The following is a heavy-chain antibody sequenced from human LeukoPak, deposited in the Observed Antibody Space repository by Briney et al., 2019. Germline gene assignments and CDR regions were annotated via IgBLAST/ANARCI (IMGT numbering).Heavy chain of an antibody. J-gene: IGHJ6*03. Sequence: GGSLRLSCAASGFTFSDYYMSWIRQAPGKGLEWVSYISSSGSTIYYGDSVKGRFTISRDNAKNSLYLQMNSLRAEDTAVYYCARGLRSGLSYMDVWGKGTTVTVSS. V-gene: IGHV3-11*04. CDR1: GFTFSDYY. CDR2: ISSSGSTI. CDR3: ARGLRSGLSYMDV. D-gene: IGHD4-17*01.